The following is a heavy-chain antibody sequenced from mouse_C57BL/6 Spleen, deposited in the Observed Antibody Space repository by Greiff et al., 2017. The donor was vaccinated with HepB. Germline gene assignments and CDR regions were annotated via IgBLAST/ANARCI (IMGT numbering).Heavy chain of an antibody. J-gene: IGHJ2*01. V-gene: IGHV5-4*01. Sequence: DVQLQESGGGLVKPGGSLKLSCAASGFTFSSYAMSWVRQTPEKRLEWVATISDGGSYTYYPDNVKGRFTISRDNAKNNLYLQMSHLKSEDTAMYYCARDEGNYGFDYWGQGTTLTVSS. CDR2: ISDGGSYT. CDR1: GFTFSSYA. CDR3: ARDEGNYGFDY. D-gene: IGHD2-1*01.